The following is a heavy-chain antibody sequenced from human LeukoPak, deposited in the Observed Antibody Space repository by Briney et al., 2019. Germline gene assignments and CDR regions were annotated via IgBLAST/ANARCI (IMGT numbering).Heavy chain of an antibody. Sequence: GGSLRLSCAASGFTFSSYWMNWVRQAPGKGLEWVSSISSSSSYIYYADSVKGRFTISRDNAKNSLYLQMNSLRAEDTAVYYCARDLIAAAGTGAFDIWGQGTMVTVSS. CDR2: ISSSSSYI. CDR3: ARDLIAAAGTGAFDI. V-gene: IGHV3-21*01. CDR1: GFTFSSYW. J-gene: IGHJ3*02. D-gene: IGHD6-13*01.